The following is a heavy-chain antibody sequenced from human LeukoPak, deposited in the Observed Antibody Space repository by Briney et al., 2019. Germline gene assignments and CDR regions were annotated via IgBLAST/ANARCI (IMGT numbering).Heavy chain of an antibody. D-gene: IGHD5-24*01. V-gene: IGHV5-51*01. CDR3: ARRDLQLGHFDY. J-gene: IGHJ4*02. Sequence: KPGESLKISRKGSGYIFTSYWIGWVRQMPGKGLEWMGIIYSGDSDTRYSPSFQGQVTISADKSISTAYLQWSSLKASDTAMYYCARRDLQLGHFDYWGQGTLVIVSS. CDR1: GYIFTSYW. CDR2: IYSGDSDT.